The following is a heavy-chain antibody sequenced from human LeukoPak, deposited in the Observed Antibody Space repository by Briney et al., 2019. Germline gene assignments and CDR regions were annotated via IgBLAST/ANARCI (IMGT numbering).Heavy chain of an antibody. CDR1: GGSISSGDYY. D-gene: IGHD3-22*01. V-gene: IGHV4-30-4*01. Sequence: SETLSLTCTVSGGSISSGDYYWSWIRQPPGKGLEWIGYIYYSGSTYYNRSLKSRVTISVDTSKNQFSPKLSSVTAADTAVYYCARDGAPTYYYDSSGYSPWGQGTLVTVSS. J-gene: IGHJ4*02. CDR2: IYYSGST. CDR3: ARDGAPTYYYDSSGYSP.